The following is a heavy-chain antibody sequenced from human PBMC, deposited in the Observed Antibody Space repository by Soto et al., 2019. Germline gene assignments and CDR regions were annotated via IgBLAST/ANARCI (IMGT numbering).Heavy chain of an antibody. CDR2: IFYSGTT. J-gene: IGHJ6*02. V-gene: IGHV4-30-4*01. CDR3: ARDLWVEPELYYYGMDV. D-gene: IGHD1-1*01. CDR1: GDSISSADYY. Sequence: SETLSLTCTVSGDSISSADYYWSWIRQTPGKGLEWIGHIFYSGTTYYNPSLKSRLTISVDTPKNHFSLRLTSVTAADTAVYYCARDLWVEPELYYYGMDVWGQGTTVTVSS.